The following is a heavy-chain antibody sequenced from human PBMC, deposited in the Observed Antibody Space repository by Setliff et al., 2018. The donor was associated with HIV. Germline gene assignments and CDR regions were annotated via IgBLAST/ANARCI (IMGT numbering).Heavy chain of an antibody. D-gene: IGHD4-17*01. CDR3: ARADYGDFVEY. CDR1: GFTFSTYA. Sequence: PGGSLRLSCAASGFTFSTYAMSWFRQAPGKGLEWASSISVSGGRTNHADSVQGRFTISRDNSKNTLYVQMNSLRDEDTAVYYCARADYGDFVEYWGRGTLVTVSS. J-gene: IGHJ4*02. CDR2: ISVSGGRT. V-gene: IGHV3-23*01.